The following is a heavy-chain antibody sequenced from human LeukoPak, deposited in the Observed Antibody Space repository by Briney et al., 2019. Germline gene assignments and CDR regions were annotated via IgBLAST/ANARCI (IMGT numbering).Heavy chain of an antibody. Sequence: ASVKVSCKASGYTFTSYGISWVRQAPGQGLEWMGWISAYNGNTNYAQKLQGRVTMTTDTSTSTAYMELRSLRSDDTAVYYCAIENYYDSSGYLTSHYYFDYWGQGTLATVSS. CDR1: GYTFTSYG. J-gene: IGHJ4*02. V-gene: IGHV1-18*01. CDR2: ISAYNGNT. D-gene: IGHD3-22*01. CDR3: AIENYYDSSGYLTSHYYFDY.